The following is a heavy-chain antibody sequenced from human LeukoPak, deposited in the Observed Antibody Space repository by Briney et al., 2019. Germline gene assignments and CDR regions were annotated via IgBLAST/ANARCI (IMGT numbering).Heavy chain of an antibody. Sequence: ASVKVSCKASGYSFTGSALNWVRQAPGQGLDWVGWINTNTGNPMYAQGFTGRFVFFLHTSVNTASLQINRLDSEDAALHLCERSLTYGDHPPFDFWGQGNLVTVSS. CDR2: INTNTGNP. D-gene: IGHD4-17*01. J-gene: IGHJ4*02. CDR1: GYSFTGSA. V-gene: IGHV7-4-1*02. CDR3: ERSLTYGDHPPFDF.